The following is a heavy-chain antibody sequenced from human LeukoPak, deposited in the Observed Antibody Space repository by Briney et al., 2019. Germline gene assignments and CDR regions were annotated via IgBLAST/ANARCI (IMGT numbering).Heavy chain of an antibody. J-gene: IGHJ4*02. CDR1: GFTFSSYG. D-gene: IGHD3-22*01. Sequence: PGGSLRLSCAASGFTFSSYGMHWVRQAPGKGLEWVAFIRYGGSKKYFGDSVKGRFTISRDNSKNTLYLQMNSLRTEDTAVYYCAKDRRYYFDSSGYYYFLDYWGQGTLVTVSS. CDR2: IRYGGSKK. V-gene: IGHV3-30*02. CDR3: AKDRRYYFDSSGYYYFLDY.